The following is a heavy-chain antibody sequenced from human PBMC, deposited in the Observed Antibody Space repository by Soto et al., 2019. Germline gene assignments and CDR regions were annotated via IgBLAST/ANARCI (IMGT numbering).Heavy chain of an antibody. J-gene: IGHJ6*02. D-gene: IGHD6-13*01. CDR3: ARDRSEAAAGTDYYYGMDV. CDR1: GGSISSYY. V-gene: IGHV4-59*01. CDR2: IYYSGST. Sequence: SETLSLTCTVSGGSISSYYWSWIRQPPGKGLEWIGYIYYSGSTNYNPSPKSRVTISVDTSKNQFSLKLSSVTAADTAVYYCARDRSEAAAGTDYYYGMDVWGQGTTVTVSS.